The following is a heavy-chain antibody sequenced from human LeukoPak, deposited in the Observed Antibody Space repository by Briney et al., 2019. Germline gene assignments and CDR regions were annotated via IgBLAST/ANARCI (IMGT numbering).Heavy chain of an antibody. J-gene: IGHJ2*01. V-gene: IGHV4-34*01. D-gene: IGHD2-2*01. Sequence: SETLSLTCAVYGGSFGGYYWSWIRQPPGKGLEWIGEINHSGSTNYNPSLKSRVTISVDTSKNQFSLKLSSVTAADTAVYYCARVRQHCTSSSCSMGYFDLWGRGTLVTVSS. CDR3: ARVRQHCTSSSCSMGYFDL. CDR1: GGSFGGYY. CDR2: INHSGST.